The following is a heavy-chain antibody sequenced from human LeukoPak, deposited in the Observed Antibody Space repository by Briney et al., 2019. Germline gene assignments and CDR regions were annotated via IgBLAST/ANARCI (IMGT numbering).Heavy chain of an antibody. CDR3: ANLGYCSGGSCFVTFDY. CDR1: GFTFSSYA. D-gene: IGHD2-15*01. Sequence: GGSLRLSCAASGFTFSSYAMSWVRQAPGKGLEWVSAISGSGGSTYYADSVKGRFTISRDNSKNTLYLQMNSLRAEDTAVYYCANLGYCSGGSCFVTFDYWSQGTLVTVSS. V-gene: IGHV3-23*01. J-gene: IGHJ4*02. CDR2: ISGSGGST.